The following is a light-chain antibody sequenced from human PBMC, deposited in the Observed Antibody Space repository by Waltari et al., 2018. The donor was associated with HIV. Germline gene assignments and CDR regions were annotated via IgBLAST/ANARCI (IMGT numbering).Light chain of an antibody. J-gene: IGKJ1*01. CDR2: KIS. Sequence: EAVLTQSPVSLSVALGRPASISCRSSQSLIYTDGNTYLNWFHQRPGQSPMRLIYKISNRDSGVPDRFSGSGSVTEFTLHISRVEAEDVGIFYCMQSTHWPGTFGQGTKVEIQ. V-gene: IGKV2-30*01. CDR3: MQSTHWPGT. CDR1: QSLIYTDGNTY.